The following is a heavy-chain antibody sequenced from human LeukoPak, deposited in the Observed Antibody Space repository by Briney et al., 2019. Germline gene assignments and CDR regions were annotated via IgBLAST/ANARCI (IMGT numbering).Heavy chain of an antibody. CDR1: GGSISSYY. CDR3: ALLNGISRAFDI. Sequence: SETLSLTCTVSGGSISSYYWSWIRQPPGKGLEWIGYIYYSGSINYNPSLKSRVTISVDTSKNQFSLKLSSVTAADTAVYYCALLNGISRAFDIWGQGTMVTVSS. J-gene: IGHJ3*02. CDR2: IYYSGSI. V-gene: IGHV4-59*01. D-gene: IGHD2-8*01.